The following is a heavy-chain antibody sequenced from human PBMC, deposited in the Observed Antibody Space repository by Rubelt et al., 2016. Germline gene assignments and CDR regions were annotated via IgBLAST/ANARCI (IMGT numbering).Heavy chain of an antibody. V-gene: IGHV3-23*04. J-gene: IGHJ4*02. CDR2: ISGSGGNT. D-gene: IGHD2-2*01. Sequence: VQLVESGGGVVQPGRSLRLSCAASGFIFSSYSMNWVRQAPGKGLEWVSAISGSGGNTYYPDSMKGRFTISRDDSKNTLYVQLNSLRAEDTAVYYCANPPYQLLSDYWGQGTLVTVSS. CDR3: ANPPYQLLSDY. CDR1: GFIFSSYS.